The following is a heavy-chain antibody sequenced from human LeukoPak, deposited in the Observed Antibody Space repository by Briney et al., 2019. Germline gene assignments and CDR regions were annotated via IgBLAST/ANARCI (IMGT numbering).Heavy chain of an antibody. V-gene: IGHV4-39*01. CDR3: ARHSDRGTYYDPFNI. CDR2: TSYSGST. CDR1: RVSATSSSAY. Sequence: LETLSPIRTVSRVSATSSSAYWGWIRQPPGKGLEWIASTSYSGSTYYNPSLKSRVTISVDTSKTQCSLKLSSVTAADTAVYYCARHSDRGTYYDPFNIWGQGTMVTVSS. D-gene: IGHD1-26*01. J-gene: IGHJ3*02.